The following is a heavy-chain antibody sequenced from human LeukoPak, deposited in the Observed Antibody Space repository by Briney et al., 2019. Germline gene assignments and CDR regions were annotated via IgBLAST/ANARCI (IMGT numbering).Heavy chain of an antibody. Sequence: SETLSLTCTVSGGSIGSSGFYWGWIRQPPGKGLEWIGSIYYPESTHYNPSLESRVTISVDTSKYQVSLTLSSVTATDTAVYYCVRHASSGWDYYNGLDVWGQGTTVTVSS. CDR2: IYYPEST. J-gene: IGHJ6*02. D-gene: IGHD6-19*01. V-gene: IGHV4-39*01. CDR1: GGSIGSSGFY. CDR3: VRHASSGWDYYNGLDV.